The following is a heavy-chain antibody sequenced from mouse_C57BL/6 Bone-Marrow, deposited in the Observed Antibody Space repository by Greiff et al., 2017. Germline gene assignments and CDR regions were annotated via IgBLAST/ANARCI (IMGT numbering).Heavy chain of an antibody. CDR1: GFTFSDYG. CDR3: ARQGNYVAMDD. J-gene: IGHJ4*01. D-gene: IGHD1-1*01. Sequence: DVHLVESGGGLVKPGGSLKLSCAASGFTFSDYGMHWVRQAPEKGLEWVAYISSGSSTIYYADTVKGRFTISRDNAKNTLFLQMTSLRSEDTAMYYCARQGNYVAMDDWGQGTSVTVSS. V-gene: IGHV5-17*01. CDR2: ISSGSSTI.